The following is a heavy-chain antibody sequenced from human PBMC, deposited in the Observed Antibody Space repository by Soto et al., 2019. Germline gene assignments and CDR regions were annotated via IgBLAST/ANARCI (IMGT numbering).Heavy chain of an antibody. CDR3: AKEVSSSLYYFDC. CDR1: GFTFSSYA. V-gene: IGHV3-23*01. CDR2: ISGSGGST. Sequence: EVQLLESGGGLVQPGGSLRLSCAASGFTFSSYAMSWVRQAPGKGLEWVSTISGSGGSTYYADSVKGRFTISRDSSRNTLYLQMNSLRAEDTALYCCAKEVSSSLYYFDCWGQGTLVTVSS. J-gene: IGHJ4*02. D-gene: IGHD6-6*01.